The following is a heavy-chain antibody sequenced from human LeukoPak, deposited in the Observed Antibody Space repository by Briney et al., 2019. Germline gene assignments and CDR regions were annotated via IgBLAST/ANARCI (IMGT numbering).Heavy chain of an antibody. Sequence: GGSVRLSCAASGFTFNSYAMSWVRQAPGKGLEWVSAISGSGDRTFYADSVKGRLTISRDNSKNTLYLQLNTVRAEDTALYYCARGGTNYYMDVWGNGTTVTVSS. CDR3: ARGGTNYYMDV. CDR1: GFTFNSYA. J-gene: IGHJ6*03. CDR2: ISGSGDRT. V-gene: IGHV3-23*01.